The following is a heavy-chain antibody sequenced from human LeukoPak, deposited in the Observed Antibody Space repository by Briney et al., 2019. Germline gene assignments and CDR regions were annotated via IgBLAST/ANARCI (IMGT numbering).Heavy chain of an antibody. CDR1: GGSISSGGYS. Sequence: SETLSLTCAVSGGSISSGGYSWSWIRQPPGKGLEWIGYIYHSGSTYYNPSLKSRVTISVDRSKNQFSLKLSSVTAADTAVYYCARARAHLKYYYDSSGYYYFDYWGQGTLVTVSS. V-gene: IGHV4-30-2*01. J-gene: IGHJ4*02. CDR3: ARARAHLKYYYDSSGYYYFDY. D-gene: IGHD3-22*01. CDR2: IYHSGST.